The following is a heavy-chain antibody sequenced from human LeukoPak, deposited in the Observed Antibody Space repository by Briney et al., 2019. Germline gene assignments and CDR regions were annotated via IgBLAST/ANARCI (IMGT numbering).Heavy chain of an antibody. CDR2: IYNSGST. CDR3: ARDGVFGTFDP. J-gene: IGHJ5*02. D-gene: IGHD3-10*01. V-gene: IGHV4-59*01. CDR1: GGSISTYY. Sequence: SETLSLTCTVSGGSISTYYWSWIRQPPGKGLEWVGYIYNSGSTNYNPSLKSRVTISVDTSKNQFSLKLRSVTAADTAVYYCARDGVFGTFDPWGQGTLVTVSS.